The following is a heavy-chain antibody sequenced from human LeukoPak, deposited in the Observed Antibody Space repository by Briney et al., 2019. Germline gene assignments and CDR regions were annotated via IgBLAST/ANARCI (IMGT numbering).Heavy chain of an antibody. CDR3: AKGPPSTMIVVVTRPKYFQH. D-gene: IGHD3-22*01. V-gene: IGHV3-23*01. CDR1: GFTLSTYA. CDR2: TSSSDAGT. Sequence: GGSLRLSCAASGFTLSTYAMSWVRQTPGKGLEWVAATSSSDAGTYHADSVRGRFTISRDNSKNTLYLQMNSLRAEDAAVYFCAKGPPSTMIVVVTRPKYFQHWGQGTLVTVSS. J-gene: IGHJ1*01.